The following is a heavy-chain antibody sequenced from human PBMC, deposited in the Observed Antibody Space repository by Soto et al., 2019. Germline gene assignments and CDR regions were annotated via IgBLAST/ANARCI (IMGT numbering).Heavy chain of an antibody. V-gene: IGHV6-1*01. CDR2: TYYRSKWYN. CDR1: GDSVSSNSAA. D-gene: IGHD3-10*01. Sequence: PSQTLSLTCAISGDSVSSNSAAWNWIRQSPSRGLGWLGRTYYRSKWYNDYAVSVKSRITINPDTSKNQFSLQLNSVTPEDTAVYYCARVAVKKVRGVTVYGVDVWGQGTTVTVSS. J-gene: IGHJ6*02. CDR3: ARVAVKKVRGVTVYGVDV.